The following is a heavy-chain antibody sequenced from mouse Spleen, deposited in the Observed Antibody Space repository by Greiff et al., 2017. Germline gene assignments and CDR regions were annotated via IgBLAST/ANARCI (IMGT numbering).Heavy chain of an antibody. CDR1: GYTFTSYV. D-gene: IGHD1-1*01. V-gene: IGHV1-14*01. J-gene: IGHJ1*01. CDR2: INPYNDGT. Sequence: EVHLVESGPELVKPGASVKMSCKASGYTFTSYVMHWVKQKPGQGLEWIGYINPYNDGTKYNEKFKGKATLTSDKSSSTAYMELSSLTSEDSAVYYCARGFTTVDFDVWGAGTTVTVSS. CDR3: ARGFTTVDFDV.